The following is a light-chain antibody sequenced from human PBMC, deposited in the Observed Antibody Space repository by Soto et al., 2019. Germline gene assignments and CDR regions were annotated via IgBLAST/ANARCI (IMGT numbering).Light chain of an antibody. CDR3: QQRYNWPPIT. Sequence: IVLPQSPATLSLSPGERATLSCRASQSVSSYLAWYQQKPGQAPRLLMYEASNRATGIPARFSGGGSGTDFTLTISSLEPEDFAIYYCQQRYNWPPITFGQGTRLEIK. J-gene: IGKJ5*01. CDR1: QSVSSY. V-gene: IGKV3-11*01. CDR2: EAS.